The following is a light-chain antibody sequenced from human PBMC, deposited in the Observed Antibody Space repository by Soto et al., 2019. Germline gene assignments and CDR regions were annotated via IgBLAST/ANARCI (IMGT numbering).Light chain of an antibody. V-gene: IGKV2-24*01. CDR3: LQATHVPHS. CDR2: KVS. Sequence: DIVMTQTPLSSPVTLGQPASISCKSSQSLVYSDGNTYLSWLQQRPGQPPRLLIYKVSNRLSGVSDRFSGSGAGTDFTLKISRVQPEDVGVYYCLQATHVPHSFGQGTKLEIK. J-gene: IGKJ2*01. CDR1: QSLVYSDGNTY.